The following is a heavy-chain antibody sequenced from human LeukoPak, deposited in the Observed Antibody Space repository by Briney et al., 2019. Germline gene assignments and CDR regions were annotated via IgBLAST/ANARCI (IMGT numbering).Heavy chain of an antibody. CDR1: GFTFDDYA. D-gene: IGHD5-24*01. CDR2: ISWNGGSI. V-gene: IGHV3-9*01. Sequence: GGSLRLSCAASGFTFDDYAMHWVRQAPGKGLEWVSGISWNGGSIGYADSVKGRFTISRDNAKNSLYLQMNSLRAEDTALYYCAKDFLRRDGYPGGFDYWGQGTLVTVSS. CDR3: AKDFLRRDGYPGGFDY. J-gene: IGHJ4*02.